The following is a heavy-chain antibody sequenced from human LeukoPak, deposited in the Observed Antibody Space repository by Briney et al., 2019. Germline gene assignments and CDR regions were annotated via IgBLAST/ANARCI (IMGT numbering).Heavy chain of an antibody. J-gene: IGHJ6*03. CDR3: ARDTIRRGTYYYYYYMDV. D-gene: IGHD5-24*01. CDR2: MNPNSGNT. V-gene: IGHV1-8*01. CDR1: GYTFTSYD. Sequence: RRASVKVSCKASGYTFTSYDINWVRHATGQGLEWMGWMNPNSGNTGYVQKFQGSVTMTRNTSISTAYMELSSLGSEDTAVYYCARDTIRRGTYYYYYYMDVWGKGTTVTVSS.